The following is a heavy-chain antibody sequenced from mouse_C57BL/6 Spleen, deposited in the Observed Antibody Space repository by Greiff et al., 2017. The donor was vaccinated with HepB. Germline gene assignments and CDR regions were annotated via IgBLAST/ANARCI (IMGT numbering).Heavy chain of an antibody. V-gene: IGHV7-1*01. Sequence: EVNVLVESGGGLVQSGRSLRLSCATSGFTFSDFYMEWVRHAPGKGLEWIAASRNKANDYTTEYSASVKGRFIVSRDTSQSILYLQMNALRAEDTAIYYCARDRNGYPGYFDVWGTGTTVTVSS. CDR1: GFTFSDFY. D-gene: IGHD2-2*01. J-gene: IGHJ1*03. CDR2: SRNKANDYTT. CDR3: ARDRNGYPGYFDV.